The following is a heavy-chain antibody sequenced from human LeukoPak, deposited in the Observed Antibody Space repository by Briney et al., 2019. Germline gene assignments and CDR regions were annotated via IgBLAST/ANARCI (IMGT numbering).Heavy chain of an antibody. CDR1: GFTFSSYD. V-gene: IGHV3-13*04. Sequence: GGSLRLSCAASGFTFSSYDMHWVRQATGRGLEWVSGIGTAGDTYYPASVKGRFTISRENAKNSFYLQMNSLRAGDTAVYYCARATEGFDYWGQGTLVTVSS. J-gene: IGHJ4*02. CDR2: IGTAGDT. CDR3: ARATEGFDY.